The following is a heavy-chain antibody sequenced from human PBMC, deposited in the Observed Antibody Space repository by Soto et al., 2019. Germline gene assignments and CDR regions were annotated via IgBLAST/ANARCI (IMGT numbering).Heavy chain of an antibody. Sequence: GGSLRLSCAASGFTVSSNYMSWVRQAPGKGLEWVSVIYSGGSTYYADSVKGRFTISRDNSKNTLYLQMNSLRAEDTAVYYCARASDLYYGSGSYYNVLPYYYYYMDVWGKGTTVTVSS. CDR2: IYSGGST. V-gene: IGHV3-66*01. J-gene: IGHJ6*03. CDR3: ARASDLYYGSGSYYNVLPYYYYYMDV. D-gene: IGHD3-10*01. CDR1: GFTVSSNY.